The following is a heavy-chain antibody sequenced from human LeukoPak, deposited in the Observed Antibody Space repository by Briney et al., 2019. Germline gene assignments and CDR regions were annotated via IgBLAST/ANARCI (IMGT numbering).Heavy chain of an antibody. D-gene: IGHD3-22*01. CDR1: GGSISSYY. Sequence: SETLSLTCTVSGGSISSYYWSWIRQPPGKGLEWIGYIYYSGSTNYNPSLKSRVTISVDTSKNQFSLKLSSVTAADTAVYYCARVDDSSGYRARGLVGFDYWGQGTLVTVSS. J-gene: IGHJ4*02. CDR3: ARVDDSSGYRARGLVGFDY. CDR2: IYYSGST. V-gene: IGHV4-59*01.